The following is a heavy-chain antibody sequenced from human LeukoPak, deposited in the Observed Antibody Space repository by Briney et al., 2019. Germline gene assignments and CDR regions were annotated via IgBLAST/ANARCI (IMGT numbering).Heavy chain of an antibody. D-gene: IGHD2-2*01. V-gene: IGHV4-4*07. CDR1: GVSFTNYY. Sequence: SETLSLTCSVSGVSFTNYYWTWIRQPAGKGLEWIGRIYTSGSTMYNPSLKSRATISVDNSKNQFSLKLTSVTAADTAVYYCARGEIVVVPAAIPYYYYYMDVWGKGTTVTVSS. CDR2: IYTSGST. J-gene: IGHJ6*03. CDR3: ARGEIVVVPAAIPYYYYYMDV.